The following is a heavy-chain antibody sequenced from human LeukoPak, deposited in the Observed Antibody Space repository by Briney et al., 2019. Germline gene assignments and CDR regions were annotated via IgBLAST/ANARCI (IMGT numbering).Heavy chain of an antibody. D-gene: IGHD3-16*01. J-gene: IGHJ4*02. Sequence: GGSLRLSCAASGFPFSSYAMHWVRQAPGKGLEWVAIISYDEGNKYYADSVKGRFTISRDNSKDTLYLQMNSLRAEDTAVYYCARDYAYLYYFDYWGQGTLVTVSS. CDR3: ARDYAYLYYFDY. V-gene: IGHV3-30*04. CDR1: GFPFSSYA. CDR2: ISYDEGNK.